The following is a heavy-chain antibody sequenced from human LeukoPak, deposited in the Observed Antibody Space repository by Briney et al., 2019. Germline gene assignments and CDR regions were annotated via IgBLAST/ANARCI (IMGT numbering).Heavy chain of an antibody. Sequence: PSETLSLTCTVSGGSISPYYWSWIRQPPGKGLEWIAFIHYSGATKYNPSLNSRVTISLATSTNQFSLKLNSVTAADTALYYCARHLPAGTYPLDYWGQGTLVTVSS. V-gene: IGHV4-59*08. J-gene: IGHJ4*02. D-gene: IGHD1-26*01. CDR2: IHYSGAT. CDR3: ARHLPAGTYPLDY. CDR1: GGSISPYY.